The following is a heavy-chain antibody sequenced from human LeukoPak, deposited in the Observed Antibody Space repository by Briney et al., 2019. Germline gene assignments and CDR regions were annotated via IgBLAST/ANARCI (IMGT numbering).Heavy chain of an antibody. CDR2: ISSSGGTT. V-gene: IGHV3-23*01. CDR3: AARPLYESSGYYPW. J-gene: IGHJ4*02. Sequence: GGSLRLSCEASGFTFSSYAMTWVRQAPGKGLEWVSAISSSGGTTYFADSVKGRFTISRDSSKNTLYLQMNSLRPEDTAVYYCAARPLYESSGYYPWWGQGTLVTVSS. D-gene: IGHD3-22*01. CDR1: GFTFSSYA.